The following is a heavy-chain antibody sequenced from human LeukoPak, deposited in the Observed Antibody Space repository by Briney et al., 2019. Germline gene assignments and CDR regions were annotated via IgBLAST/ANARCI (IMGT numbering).Heavy chain of an antibody. V-gene: IGHV1-18*01. CDR1: VYTFNTYG. CDR3: VRDDGIGSGSYSFDY. J-gene: IGHJ4*02. Sequence: ASVRVSCKASVYTFNTYGISWVRQAPGQGGGWMGWISASSGDTNYTQKLQGRVTMTTDTSTNTAYMELRSLTSDDTAIYYCVRDDGIGSGSYSFDYWGQGTLVTVSS. CDR2: ISASSGDT. D-gene: IGHD3-10*01.